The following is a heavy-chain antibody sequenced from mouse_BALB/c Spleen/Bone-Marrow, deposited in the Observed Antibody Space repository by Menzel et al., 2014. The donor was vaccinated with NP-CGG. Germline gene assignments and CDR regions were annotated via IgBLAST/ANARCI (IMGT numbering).Heavy chain of an antibody. V-gene: IGHV5-6-3*01. Sequence: DVKLQESGGGLVQPGGSLKLSCAASGFTFSGYGMSWVRQTPDKGLELVATISGSGSSTYYPDSVKGRFTISRDNARNTLYLQMSSLKSEDTAMYYCARGRDWFDYWGQGTTLTVSS. CDR1: GFTFSGYG. J-gene: IGHJ2*01. CDR3: ARGRDWFDY. CDR2: ISGSGSST. D-gene: IGHD3-3*01.